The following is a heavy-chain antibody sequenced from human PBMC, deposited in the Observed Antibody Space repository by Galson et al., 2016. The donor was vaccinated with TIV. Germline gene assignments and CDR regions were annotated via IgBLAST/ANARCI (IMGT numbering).Heavy chain of an antibody. CDR1: GFTFSSHA. CDR3: AKSDSSGYNYGGRFVY. J-gene: IGHJ4*02. D-gene: IGHD3-22*01. Sequence: SLRLSCAASGFTFSSHAITWVRQAPGKGLEWISAISGGGGSTYHTDSVKGRFTISRDNSKNTVILQMSSLRVEDKAVYYCAKSDSSGYNYGGRFVYWGQGTLVTVSS. V-gene: IGHV3-23*01. CDR2: ISGGGGST.